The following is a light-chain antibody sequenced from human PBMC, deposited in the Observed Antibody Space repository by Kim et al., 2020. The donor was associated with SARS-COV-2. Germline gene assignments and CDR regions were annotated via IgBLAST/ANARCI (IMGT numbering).Light chain of an antibody. CDR1: QSIATN. Sequence: SATVGDRRNRACRASQSIATNLHCYQQQQGKAPKPLIYAASSLRSGVPSRFGSSGSGTHCTLTISSLQPEDVATYYCHHSFSAPYTFGQGTKLEI. CDR3: HHSFSAPYT. J-gene: IGKJ2*01. V-gene: IGKV1-39*01. CDR2: AAS.